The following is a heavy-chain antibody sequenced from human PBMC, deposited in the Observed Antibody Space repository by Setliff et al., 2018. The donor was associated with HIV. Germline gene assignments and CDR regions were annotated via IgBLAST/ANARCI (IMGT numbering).Heavy chain of an antibody. CDR2: IYYSGST. Sequence: SETLSLTCTVSGASIRSGDYYWSWIRQPPGKDLEWIGYIYYSGSTYYNPSLKSRITISVDTSKNQFSLNLDSVTAADPAVYYCARGKLRYFDGYYYYGMDVWGQGTTVTVSS. CDR3: ARGKLRYFDGYYYYGMDV. D-gene: IGHD3-9*01. J-gene: IGHJ6*02. V-gene: IGHV4-30-4*08. CDR1: GASIRSGDYY.